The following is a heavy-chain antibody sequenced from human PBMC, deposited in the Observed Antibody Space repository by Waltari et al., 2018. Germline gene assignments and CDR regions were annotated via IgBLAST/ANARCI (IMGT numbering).Heavy chain of an antibody. V-gene: IGHV3-33*01. Sequence: QVQLVESGGGVVQPGWSLRLSCAASGFTFSSYGMHWVRQAPGKGLEWVAVIWYDGSNKYYADSVKGRFTISRDNSKNTLYLQMNGLRAEDTAVYYCASGLGYMDYWGQGTLVTVSS. CDR2: IWYDGSNK. CDR3: ASGLGYMDY. J-gene: IGHJ4*02. CDR1: GFTFSSYG. D-gene: IGHD1-1*01.